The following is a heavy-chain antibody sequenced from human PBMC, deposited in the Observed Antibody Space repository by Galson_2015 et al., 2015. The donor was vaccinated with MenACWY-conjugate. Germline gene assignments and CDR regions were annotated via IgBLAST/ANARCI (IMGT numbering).Heavy chain of an antibody. CDR1: GFTFRNYW. CDR2: IKKDGSEK. J-gene: IGHJ6*02. CDR3: ARGHYGMDV. V-gene: IGHV3-7*03. Sequence: SLRLSCAVSGFTFRNYWMTWVRQAPGKGPEWVASIKKDGSEKYYVDSVKGRFTISRDNTKNSMYLEMNSLRAEDTAVYYCARGHYGMDVWGQGTTDTASS.